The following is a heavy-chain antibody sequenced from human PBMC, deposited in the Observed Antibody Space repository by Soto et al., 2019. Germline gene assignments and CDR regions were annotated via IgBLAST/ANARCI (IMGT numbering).Heavy chain of an antibody. V-gene: IGHV4-59*08. CDR1: GGSISSYY. CDR3: ARHGGSAREIFGVVIVEEEVGSQNWFDP. Sequence: SETLSLTCTVSGGSISSYYWSWIRQPPGKGLEWIGYIYYSGSTNYNPSLKSRVTISVDTSKNQFSLKLSSVTAADTAVYYCARHGGSAREIFGVVIVEEEVGSQNWFDPWGQGTLVTVSS. J-gene: IGHJ5*02. CDR2: IYYSGST. D-gene: IGHD3-3*01.